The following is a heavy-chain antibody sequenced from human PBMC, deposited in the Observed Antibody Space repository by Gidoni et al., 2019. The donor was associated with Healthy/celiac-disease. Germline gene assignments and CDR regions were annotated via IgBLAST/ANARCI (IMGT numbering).Heavy chain of an antibody. CDR1: GGPLSGYY. CDR2: INHSGSA. Sequence: QVQLRQWGAGLLKPSETLSLTCAVYGGPLSGYYCSWIRQSPGKGLEWIGDINHSGSARYNPSLKSRVTMSVDTSKNQFSLELSSVTAADTAVYYCARAALWDYGRACWFDPWGQGSLVTVS. D-gene: IGHD3-10*01. CDR3: ARAALWDYGRACWFDP. V-gene: IGHV4-34*01. J-gene: IGHJ5*02.